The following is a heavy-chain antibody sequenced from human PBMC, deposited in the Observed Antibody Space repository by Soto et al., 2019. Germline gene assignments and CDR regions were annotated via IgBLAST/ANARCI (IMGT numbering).Heavy chain of an antibody. CDR2: IIPIFGTA. J-gene: IGHJ6*02. V-gene: IGHV1-69*12. D-gene: IGHD3-10*01. CDR1: GGTFSSYA. Sequence: QVQLVQSGAEVKKPGSSVKVSCKASGGTFSSYAISWVRQAPGQGLEWMGGIIPIFGTANYAQKFQGRVTITADESTSTADMELSSLRSEGTAVYYCARIGGVYYYYGMDVWGQGTTVTVSS. CDR3: ARIGGVYYYYGMDV.